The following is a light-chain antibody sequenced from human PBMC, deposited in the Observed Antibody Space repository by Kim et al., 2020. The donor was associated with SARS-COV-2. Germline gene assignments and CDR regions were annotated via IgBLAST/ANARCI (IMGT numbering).Light chain of an antibody. J-gene: IGLJ2*01. CDR1: SRDVGDYKY. Sequence: SVTVSCMGTSRDVGDYKYVSCYQQYPGKAPKLIISGVTYRPSGVSNRFSGSKSGNAASLSISGLRAEDEADYYCSSYRSSANLEVVFGGGTQLTVL. V-gene: IGLV2-14*03. CDR2: GVT. CDR3: SSYRSSANLEVV.